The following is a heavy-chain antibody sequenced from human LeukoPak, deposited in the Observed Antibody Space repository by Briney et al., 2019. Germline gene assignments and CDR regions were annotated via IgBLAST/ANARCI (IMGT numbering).Heavy chain of an antibody. J-gene: IGHJ4*02. D-gene: IGHD3-9*01. CDR3: ARADNYDILTGYYIFDY. V-gene: IGHV1-69*05. CDR2: IIPIFGTA. Sequence: GASVKVSCKASGGTFSSYAISWVRQAPGQGLEWMGGIIPIFGTANYAQKFQGRVTITTDESTGTAYMELSSLRSEDTAVYYCARADNYDILTGYYIFDYWGQGTLVTVSS. CDR1: GGTFSSYA.